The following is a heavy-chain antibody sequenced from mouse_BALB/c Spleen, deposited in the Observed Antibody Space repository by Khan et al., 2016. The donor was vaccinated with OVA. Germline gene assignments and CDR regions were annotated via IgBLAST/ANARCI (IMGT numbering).Heavy chain of an antibody. CDR2: ISSGDST. Sequence: EVELVVSGGGLVKPGGSLKLSCAASGFTFSNYAMSWVRQSPEKRLEWVASISSGDSTYYPDSVKGRFTISSDNARNILYLQMSSLRSEDTAMYYCARDCWSAYWGQGTLVTVSA. J-gene: IGHJ3*01. CDR1: GFTFSNYA. V-gene: IGHV5-6-5*01. CDR3: ARDCWSAY.